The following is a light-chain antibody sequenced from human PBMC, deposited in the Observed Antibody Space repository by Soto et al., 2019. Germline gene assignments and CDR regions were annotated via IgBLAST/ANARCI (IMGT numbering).Light chain of an antibody. CDR3: QNYGRPWT. CDR1: QSVSSSY. J-gene: IGKJ1*01. Sequence: EIVLTQSPGTLSLSPGERATLSCRASQSVSSSYLAWYQQKPGQAPRLLIYGASNRASGIPDRFSASGSGTDFTLTNSTLEPEDFAVYYCQNYGRPWTFGQGTKVEIK. CDR2: GAS. V-gene: IGKV3-20*01.